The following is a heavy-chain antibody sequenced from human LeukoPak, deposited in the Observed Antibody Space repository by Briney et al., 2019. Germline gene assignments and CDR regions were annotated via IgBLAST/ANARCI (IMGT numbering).Heavy chain of an antibody. CDR1: VYTFTGYY. CDR3: ARDREQRPPRE. CDR2: INPNSGDT. D-gene: IGHD6-25*01. V-gene: IGHV1-2*02. J-gene: IGHJ4*02. Sequence: ASVKVSCKASVYTFTGYYVHWVRQAPGQGLEWMGWINPNSGDTNYAQKFQGRVSMTRDTSISTAYMELSRLSSDDTAVYYCARDREQRPPREWGQGTLVTVSS.